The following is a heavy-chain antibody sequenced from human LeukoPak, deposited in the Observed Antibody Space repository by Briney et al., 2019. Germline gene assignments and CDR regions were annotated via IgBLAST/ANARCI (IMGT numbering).Heavy chain of an antibody. D-gene: IGHD2-8*01. Sequence: GGSLRLSCAASGFTFSNYWMSWVRQAPGKGLEWVSAISGSGGSTYYADSVKGRFTISRDNSKNTLYLQMNSLRAEDTAVYYCAKDYPSPIVLGAFDIWGQGTMVTVSS. CDR1: GFTFSNYW. J-gene: IGHJ3*02. CDR2: ISGSGGST. V-gene: IGHV3-23*01. CDR3: AKDYPSPIVLGAFDI.